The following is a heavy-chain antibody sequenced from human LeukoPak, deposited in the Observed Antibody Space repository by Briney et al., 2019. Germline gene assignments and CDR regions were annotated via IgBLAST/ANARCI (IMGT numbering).Heavy chain of an antibody. CDR1: GYTFASYA. Sequence: GASVKVSCKASGYTFASYAITWVRQAPGQGLEWMGGIIPIFDTSNYAQKFQGRVTFTSDDSTSTAYMELSSLRSEDTAVYYCARLKRGIGAAGTSLRGWFDPWGQGTLVTVSS. J-gene: IGHJ5*02. V-gene: IGHV1-69*13. D-gene: IGHD6-13*01. CDR2: IIPIFDTS. CDR3: ARLKRGIGAAGTSLRGWFDP.